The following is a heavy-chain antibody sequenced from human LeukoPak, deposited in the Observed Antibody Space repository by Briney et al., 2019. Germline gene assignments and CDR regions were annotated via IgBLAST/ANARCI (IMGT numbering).Heavy chain of an antibody. CDR1: GFTFRDYW. Sequence: QTGGSLRLSCAASGFTFRDYWMHWVRQVPGKGLLWVSHINSDGSITDYADSVKGRFTISRDNARNTLSLQMDSLRVEDTAVYYCARNPTGDYDYWGQGALVTVSS. CDR3: ARNPTGDYDY. J-gene: IGHJ4*02. D-gene: IGHD2-8*02. CDR2: INSDGSIT. V-gene: IGHV3-74*01.